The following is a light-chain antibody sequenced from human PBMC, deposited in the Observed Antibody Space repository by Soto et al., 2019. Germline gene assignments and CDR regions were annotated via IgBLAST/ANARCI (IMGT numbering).Light chain of an antibody. CDR2: GNS. V-gene: IGLV1-40*01. Sequence: QSVLTQPPSVSGSPGQRVTISCTGTSTNVGADYYVHWYQQLPGTAPKVLIYGNSKRPSGVPDRFSGSKSGNSASLAISGLQAEDEADYYCQSYASSLRYVLGTGTKVTVL. CDR3: QSYASSLRYV. CDR1: STNVGADYY. J-gene: IGLJ1*01.